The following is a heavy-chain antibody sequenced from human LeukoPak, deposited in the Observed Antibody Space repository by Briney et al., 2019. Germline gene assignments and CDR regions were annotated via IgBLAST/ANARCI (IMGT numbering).Heavy chain of an antibody. V-gene: IGHV1-69*05. CDR3: ARDPQAHNTVFDP. Sequence: SAKVSCKASGGTFSSYAISWVRQAPGQGLEWMGRIIPIFGTANYAQKFQGRVTITTDESTSTAYMELSSLRSEDTAVYYCARDPQAHNTVFDPWGQGTLVTVSS. CDR1: GGTFSSYA. J-gene: IGHJ5*02. D-gene: IGHD4-17*01. CDR2: IIPIFGTA.